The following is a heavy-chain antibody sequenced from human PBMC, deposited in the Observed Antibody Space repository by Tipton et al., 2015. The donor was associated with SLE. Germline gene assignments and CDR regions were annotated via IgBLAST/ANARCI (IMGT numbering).Heavy chain of an antibody. CDR2: ISWNRGSI. J-gene: IGHJ4*02. Sequence: SLRLSCAASGFTFDEYAMHWVRQAPGKGLEWVSGISWNRGSIGYADSVKGRFTISRDNAKNSLYLQMNSLRAEDTALYYCAKDGGSSYLWYFDYWGQGTLVTVSS. D-gene: IGHD6-6*01. CDR1: GFTFDEYA. CDR3: AKDGGSSYLWYFDY. V-gene: IGHV3-9*01.